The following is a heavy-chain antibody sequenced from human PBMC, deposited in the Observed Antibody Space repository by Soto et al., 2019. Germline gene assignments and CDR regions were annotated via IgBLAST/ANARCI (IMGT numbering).Heavy chain of an antibody. Sequence: AGSLRLSCAASGFTFSTYAMTGVRQAPGKGLEWVSAISGSGGSTYYADSVKGRFTISRDNSKNQLYLQMNSLRAEDTAVYYRAKGRNDYAYYSYGMDVWGQGTMV. CDR1: GFTFSTYA. V-gene: IGHV3-23*01. D-gene: IGHD3-16*01. J-gene: IGHJ6*02. CDR2: ISGSGGST. CDR3: AKGRNDYAYYSYGMDV.